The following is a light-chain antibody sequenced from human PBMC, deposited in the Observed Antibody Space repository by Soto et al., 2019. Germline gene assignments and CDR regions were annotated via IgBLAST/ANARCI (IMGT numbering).Light chain of an antibody. V-gene: IGKV3-20*01. CDR3: QQYGSSPPT. CDR1: QSISRY. J-gene: IGKJ1*01. CDR2: GAS. Sequence: IVLTQSPGTLSLSPGERTTLSCRASQSISRYLAWYQQKPGQGPRLLIYGASRRATGTPDRFSGSGSGTDFTLTINRLEPEDFALYYCQQYGSSPPTFGQGTKVEIK.